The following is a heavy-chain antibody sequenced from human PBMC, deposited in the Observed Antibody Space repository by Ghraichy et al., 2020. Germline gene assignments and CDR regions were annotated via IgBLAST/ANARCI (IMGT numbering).Heavy chain of an antibody. J-gene: IGHJ6*02. CDR2: MNPNSGNT. CDR3: ARKWGAGGAAAVHGMDV. CDR1: GYTFTSYD. V-gene: IGHV1-8*01. Sequence: ASVKVSCKASGYTFTSYDINWVRQATGQGLEWMGWMNPNSGNTGYAQKFQGRVTMTRNTSISPAYMELSSLRSEDTAVYYCARKWGAGGAAAVHGMDVWGQGTTVTVSS. D-gene: IGHD6-13*01.